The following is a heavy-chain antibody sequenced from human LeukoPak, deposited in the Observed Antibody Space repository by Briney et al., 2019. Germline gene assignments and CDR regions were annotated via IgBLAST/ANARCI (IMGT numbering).Heavy chain of an antibody. J-gene: IGHJ5*02. Sequence: PGGSLRLSCGASGFTFSSYAMTWVRQAPGKGLEWVSAISATGGSPYYADSVKGRFTISRDNSKNTLYLQMNSLRAEDTAVYYWARGKVPAFLNWFYRWGQGTLVTASS. CDR1: GFTFSSYA. V-gene: IGHV3-23*01. CDR2: ISATGGSP. D-gene: IGHD3-3*01. CDR3: ARGKVPAFLNWFYR.